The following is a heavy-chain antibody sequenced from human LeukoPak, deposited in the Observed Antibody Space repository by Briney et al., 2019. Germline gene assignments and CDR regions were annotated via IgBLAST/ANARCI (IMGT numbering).Heavy chain of an antibody. CDR1: GFTFSSYW. J-gene: IGHJ6*04. Sequence: PGGSLRLSCAASGFTFSSYWMSWVRQAPGKGLEWVSGISWNSGSIGYADSVKGRFTISRDNAKNSLYLQMNSLRAEDTAVYYCAELGITMIGGVWGKGTTVTISS. CDR3: AELGITMIGGV. V-gene: IGHV3-20*04. D-gene: IGHD3-10*02. CDR2: ISWNSGSI.